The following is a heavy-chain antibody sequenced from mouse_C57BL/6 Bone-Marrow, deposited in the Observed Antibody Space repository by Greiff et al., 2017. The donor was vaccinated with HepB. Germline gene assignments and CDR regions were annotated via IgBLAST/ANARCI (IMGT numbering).Heavy chain of an antibody. D-gene: IGHD1-1*01. V-gene: IGHV1-85*01. Sequence: QVQLQQSGPELVKPGASVKLSCKASGYTFTSYDINWVKQRPGQGLEWIGWIYPRDGSTKYNEKFKGKATLTVDTSSSTAYMELHSLTSEDSAVYFCARYYGSWGFAYWGQGTLVTVSA. J-gene: IGHJ3*01. CDR2: IYPRDGST. CDR1: GYTFTSYD. CDR3: ARYYGSWGFAY.